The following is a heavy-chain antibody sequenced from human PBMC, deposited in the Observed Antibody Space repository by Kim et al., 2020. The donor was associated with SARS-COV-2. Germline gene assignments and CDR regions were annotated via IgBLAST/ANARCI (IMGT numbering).Heavy chain of an antibody. CDR3: AKVGLEYSSDWFDP. D-gene: IGHD6-25*01. Sequence: ADSVKGRFTISRDNSKNTLYLQMNSRRAEDTAVYYCAKVGLEYSSDWFDPWGQGTLVTVSS. V-gene: IGHV3-30-3*02. J-gene: IGHJ5*02.